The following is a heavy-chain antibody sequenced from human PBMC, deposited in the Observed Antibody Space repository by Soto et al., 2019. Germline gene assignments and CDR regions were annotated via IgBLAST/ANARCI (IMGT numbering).Heavy chain of an antibody. Sequence: PSETLSLTCTVSGGSISISSSYLGWIRQPPGKGLELIGTIYYSGSTYYNPSLKSRVTISVDTSKNQFSVNLNSVTAADTAVYYCARYIVAARLGGFDYWGQGTLVTVSS. D-gene: IGHD6-13*01. J-gene: IGHJ4*02. CDR2: IYYSGST. CDR3: ARYIVAARLGGFDY. CDR1: GGSISISSSY. V-gene: IGHV4-39*01.